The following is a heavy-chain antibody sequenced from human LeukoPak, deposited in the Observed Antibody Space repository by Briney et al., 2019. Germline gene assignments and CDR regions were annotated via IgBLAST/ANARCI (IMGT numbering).Heavy chain of an antibody. V-gene: IGHV3-11*06. CDR1: GFTFSDRY. J-gene: IGHJ4*02. Sequence: GGSLRLSCVASGFTFSDRYMTWIRQAPGKGLEWVARISDDSTYTNYADSVKGRFSISRDNAKKSLYLQMDSLRAEDTAVYYCARDMTALDYWGPGALVTVSS. CDR3: ARDMTALDY. D-gene: IGHD2-21*02. CDR2: ISDDSTYT.